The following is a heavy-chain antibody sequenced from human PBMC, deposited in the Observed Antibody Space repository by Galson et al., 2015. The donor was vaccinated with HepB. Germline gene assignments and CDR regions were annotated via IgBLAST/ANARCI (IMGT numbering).Heavy chain of an antibody. J-gene: IGHJ4*02. Sequence: SLRLSCAASGFTFSSYAMDWVRQAPGKGLEWVSAISGSGGSTYYADSVKGRFTISRDNSKNTVYLHMNSLTAEDTAVYYCAKGVGVVVVAARHFFDYWGQGTLVTVSS. CDR3: AKGVGVVVVAARHFFDY. CDR1: GFTFSSYA. D-gene: IGHD2-15*01. CDR2: ISGSGGST. V-gene: IGHV3-23*01.